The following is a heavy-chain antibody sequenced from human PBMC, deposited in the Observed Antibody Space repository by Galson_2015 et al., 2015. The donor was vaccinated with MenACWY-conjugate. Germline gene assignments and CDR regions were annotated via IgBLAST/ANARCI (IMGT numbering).Heavy chain of an antibody. CDR1: GFTFSDYY. V-gene: IGHV3-11*05. CDR2: IGSSSSYT. J-gene: IGHJ6*02. CDR3: ARAAISNYYYYGMDV. Sequence: SLRLSCAASGFTFSDYYMSWIRQAPGKGLEWVSYIGSSSSYTNYADSVKGRFTISRDNAKNSLYLQMNSLRTEDTAVYYCARAAISNYYYYGMDVWGQGTTVTVSS. D-gene: IGHD3-9*01.